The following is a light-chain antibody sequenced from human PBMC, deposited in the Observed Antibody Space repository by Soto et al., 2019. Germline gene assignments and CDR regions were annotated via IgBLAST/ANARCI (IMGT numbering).Light chain of an antibody. CDR2: GAS. J-gene: IGKJ1*01. Sequence: EIVMTQSPATLSVSPGERATLSCRASQSVSSNLAWYQQKPGQPPSLLIYGASARATGIPARFSGSGSGTEFTLTISNLQSEDFAIYYCQQYHIWPPWTFGQGTKVDIK. CDR3: QQYHIWPPWT. V-gene: IGKV3-15*01. CDR1: QSVSSN.